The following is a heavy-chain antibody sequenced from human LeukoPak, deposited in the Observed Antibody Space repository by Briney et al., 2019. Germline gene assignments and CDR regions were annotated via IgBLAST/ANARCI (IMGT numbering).Heavy chain of an antibody. V-gene: IGHV3-30-3*01. J-gene: IGHJ4*02. CDR2: ISYDGSNK. D-gene: IGHD6-19*01. CDR1: GFTFSSYA. CDR3: ARGPGGPLAVAGHWGY. Sequence: GGSLRLSCAASGFTFSSYAMHWVRQAPGKGLEWVAVISYDGSNKYYADSVKGRFTISRDNSKNTLYLQMNSLRAEDTAVYYCARGPGGPLAVAGHWGYWGQGALVTASS.